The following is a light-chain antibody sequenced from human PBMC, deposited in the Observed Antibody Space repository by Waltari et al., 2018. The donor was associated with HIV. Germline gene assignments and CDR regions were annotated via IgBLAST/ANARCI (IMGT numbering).Light chain of an antibody. Sequence: DVVVTQSPDSLAVSVGETPTLNCRSSRRLLYRSDNKTFLAWYQQRPGQGPRLLIYWESIREFGVPDRINGSGSGTDLNLTISSRQPEDVATYYGQQYFSVPYTFGQGTKLESK. CDR2: WES. CDR1: RRLLYRSDNKTF. CDR3: QQYFSVPYT. J-gene: IGKJ2*01. V-gene: IGKV4-1*01.